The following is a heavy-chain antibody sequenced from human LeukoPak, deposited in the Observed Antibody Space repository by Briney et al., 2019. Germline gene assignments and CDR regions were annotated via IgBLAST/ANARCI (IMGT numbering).Heavy chain of an antibody. CDR3: ARDRSSITIFGVVRHG. CDR1: GFTFSSYS. D-gene: IGHD3-3*01. Sequence: GGSLRLSCAASGFTFSSYSMNWVRQAPGEGLEWVSYISSSGSTIYYADSVKGRFTISRDNAKNSLYLQMNSLRAKDTAVYYCARDRSSITIFGVVRHGWGQGTLVTVSS. J-gene: IGHJ4*02. CDR2: ISSSGSTI. V-gene: IGHV3-48*04.